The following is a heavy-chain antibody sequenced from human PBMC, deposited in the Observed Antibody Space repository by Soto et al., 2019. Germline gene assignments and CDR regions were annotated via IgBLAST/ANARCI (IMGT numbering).Heavy chain of an antibody. CDR2: ISYDEVDK. CDR3: TRIADSYGFDV. D-gene: IGHD5-18*01. Sequence: LRLSCAASGYTFSRNPIHWVRQAPGKGLEWVAFISYDEVDKYYGDSVKGRFTISRDNSKNTLYLQMNNLRSDDTAVYYCTRIADSYGFDVWGQGTLVTVSS. V-gene: IGHV3-30*04. CDR1: GYTFSRNP. J-gene: IGHJ4*02.